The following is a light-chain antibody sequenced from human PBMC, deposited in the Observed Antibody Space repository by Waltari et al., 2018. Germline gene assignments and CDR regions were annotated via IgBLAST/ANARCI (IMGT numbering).Light chain of an antibody. CDR1: SLRSYY. J-gene: IGLJ2*01. V-gene: IGLV3-19*01. CDR3: HSRDASGVAGS. CDR2: DKN. Sequence: SSELTQDPAVSVAMGQTVRSTCQGDSLRSYYASRYQQRPGPAPILFIYDKNNRPSGVPDRFSGSSSHNTGSLTITGAQAEDEASYYCHSRDASGVAGSFGGGTKLTVL.